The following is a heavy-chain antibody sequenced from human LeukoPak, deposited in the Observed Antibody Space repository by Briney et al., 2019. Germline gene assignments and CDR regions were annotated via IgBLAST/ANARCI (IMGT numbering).Heavy chain of an antibody. J-gene: IGHJ4*02. CDR2: INQDGSEE. CDR1: GFTFSIYW. V-gene: IGHV3-7*01. CDR3: VRDGGVSGYDLLDY. Sequence: GGSLRLSRAASGFTFSIYWMTWVRQAPGKGLEWVAHINQDGSEEHYMDSVKARFTISRDNAKNSLSLQMNSLRAEDTAVYYCVRDGGVSGYDLLDYWGQGTLVTVSS. D-gene: IGHD5-12*01.